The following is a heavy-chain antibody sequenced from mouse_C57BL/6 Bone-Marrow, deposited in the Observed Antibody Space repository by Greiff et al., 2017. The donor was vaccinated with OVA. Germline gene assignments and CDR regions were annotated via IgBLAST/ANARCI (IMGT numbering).Heavy chain of an antibody. J-gene: IGHJ4*01. CDR3: ARHTFYYYAMDY. CDR2: ISNGGGST. Sequence: DVMLVESGGGLVQPGGSLKLSCAASGFTFSDYYMYWVRQTPEKRLEWVAYISNGGGSTYYPDTVKGRFTISRDNAKNTLYLQMSRLKSEDTAMYYCARHTFYYYAMDYWGQGTSVTVSS. V-gene: IGHV5-12*01. CDR1: GFTFSDYY.